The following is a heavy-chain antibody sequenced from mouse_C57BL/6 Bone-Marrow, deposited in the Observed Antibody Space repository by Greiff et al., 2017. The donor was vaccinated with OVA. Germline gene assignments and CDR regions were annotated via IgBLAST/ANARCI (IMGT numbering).Heavy chain of an antibody. V-gene: IGHV1-72*01. CDR1: GYTFTSYW. J-gene: IGHJ1*03. Sequence: QVQLQQPGAELVKPGASVKLSCKASGYTFTSYWLHWVKQRPGRGLAWIGRIDPNSGGTKYNKKFKSKATLTVDKPSSTAYMQLSRLTSEDSAVYYCARDYGSKYFDVWGTGTTVTVSS. CDR3: ARDYGSKYFDV. CDR2: IDPNSGGT. D-gene: IGHD1-1*01.